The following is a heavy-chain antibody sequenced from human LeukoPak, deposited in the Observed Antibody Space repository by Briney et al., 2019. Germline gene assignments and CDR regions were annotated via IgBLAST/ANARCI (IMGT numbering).Heavy chain of an antibody. J-gene: IGHJ4*02. D-gene: IGHD7-27*01. CDR3: AKQSWGSTYYSDY. V-gene: IGHV3-30*18. CDR2: ISYDGSNK. Sequence: GRSLRLSCAASGFTLSSYGMHWVRQAPGKGLEWVAVISYDGSNKYYADSVKGRFTISRDNSKNTLYLQMNSLRAEDTAVYYCAKQSWGSTYYSDYWGQGTLVTVSS. CDR1: GFTLSSYG.